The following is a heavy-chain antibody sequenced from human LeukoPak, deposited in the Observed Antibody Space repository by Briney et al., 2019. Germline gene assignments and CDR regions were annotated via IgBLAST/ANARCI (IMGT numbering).Heavy chain of an antibody. CDR2: IYSGGST. CDR3: ARKPGYYYGMDV. Sequence: GGSLRLSCAASGFTVSSNYMSWVRQAPGKGLEWVSVIYSGGSTYYADSVKGRFTISRDNSKNTLYPQMNSLRAEDTAVYYCARKPGYYYGMDVWGKGTTVTVSS. CDR1: GFTVSSNY. J-gene: IGHJ6*04. V-gene: IGHV3-53*01.